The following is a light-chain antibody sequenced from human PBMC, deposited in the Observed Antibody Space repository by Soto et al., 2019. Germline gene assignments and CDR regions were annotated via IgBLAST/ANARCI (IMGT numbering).Light chain of an antibody. V-gene: IGKV3-15*01. J-gene: IGKJ3*01. CDR2: GAS. CDR3: QQYNNWPPIFT. CDR1: QSVSSN. Sequence: EIVMTQSPATLSVSPGETATLSCRASQSVSSNLAWYQQKPGQAPRLLIYGASTRATGIPARFSGSGSGTEFTLTISRLQSEDFAVYYCQQYNNWPPIFTFGPGTKVDIK.